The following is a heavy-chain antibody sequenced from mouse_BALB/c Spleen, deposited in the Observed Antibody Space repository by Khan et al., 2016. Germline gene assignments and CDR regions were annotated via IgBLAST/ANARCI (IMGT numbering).Heavy chain of an antibody. CDR1: GFSLATYG. CDR2: IWSGGTT. Sequence: VQLQESGPGLVQPSQSLSITCTVPGFSLATYGVHWVRQSPGKGLEWLGVIWSGGTTDYNAAFISRLSINKDNSKSQVFFKMNSLQTNDTAIYYCARNSYSSYSMDFWGQGTSVTVSS. CDR3: ARNSYSSYSMDF. D-gene: IGHD1-1*01. J-gene: IGHJ4*01. V-gene: IGHV2-2*02.